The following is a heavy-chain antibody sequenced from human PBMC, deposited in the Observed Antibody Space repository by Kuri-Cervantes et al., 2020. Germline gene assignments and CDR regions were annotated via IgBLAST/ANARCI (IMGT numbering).Heavy chain of an antibody. V-gene: IGHV3-48*02. J-gene: IGHJ4*02. D-gene: IGHD1-26*01. Sequence: GGALEIPLAASGFTFSSYRMIWVPQAPGKGLGWVSYLSSSSSNIYYAVAVTGRFTISRDKAKNSLYLQMNSLRDEDTAVYYCAREAPPSSGSCLDYWGQGTLVTVSS. CDR3: AREAPPSSGSCLDY. CDR1: GFTFSSYR. CDR2: LSSSSSNI.